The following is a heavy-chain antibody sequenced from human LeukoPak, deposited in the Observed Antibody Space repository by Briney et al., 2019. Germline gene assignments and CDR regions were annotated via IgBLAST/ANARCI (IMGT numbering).Heavy chain of an antibody. D-gene: IGHD2/OR15-2a*01. CDR1: GFTVSRNY. CDR2: INSDGSWT. Sequence: PGGSLRLSCAASGFTVSRNYMSWVRQAPGKGLVWVSHINSDGSWTSYADSVKGRFTISKDNAKNTVYLQMNSLRAEDTAVYYCVSFYETYWGRGTLVTVSS. CDR3: VSFYETY. J-gene: IGHJ4*02. V-gene: IGHV3-74*01.